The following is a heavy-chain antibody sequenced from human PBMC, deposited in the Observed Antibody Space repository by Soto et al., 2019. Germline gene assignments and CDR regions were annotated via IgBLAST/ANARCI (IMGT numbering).Heavy chain of an antibody. CDR1: GGSISSGGYY. CDR2: IYYSGST. V-gene: IGHV4-31*03. Sequence: QVQLQESGPGLVKPSQTLSLTCTVSGGSISSGGYYWSWIRQHPGKGLEWIGYIYYSGSTYYNPSLKCRVTISVDRSKNQFSLKLSSVTAADTAVYYCAREDSSSGGLDYWGQGTLVTVSS. J-gene: IGHJ4*02. D-gene: IGHD6-6*01. CDR3: AREDSSSGGLDY.